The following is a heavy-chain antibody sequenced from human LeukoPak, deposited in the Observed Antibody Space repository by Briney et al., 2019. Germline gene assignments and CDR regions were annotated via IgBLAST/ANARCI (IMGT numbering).Heavy chain of an antibody. V-gene: IGHV4-59*01. Sequence: SETLSLTCTVSGGSISGYYWTWIRQPPGKGLEWIGYVYYSGSTDYNPSLKSRVTISVDTSKNQFSLKLSSVTAADTAVYYCARVYGGNSGAFYIWGQGTMVTVSS. J-gene: IGHJ3*02. D-gene: IGHD4-23*01. CDR1: GGSISGYY. CDR3: ARVYGGNSGAFYI. CDR2: VYYSGST.